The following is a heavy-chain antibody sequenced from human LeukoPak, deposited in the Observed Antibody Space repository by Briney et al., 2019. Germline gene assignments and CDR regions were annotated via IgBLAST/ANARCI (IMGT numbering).Heavy chain of an antibody. CDR2: IYSSGST. V-gene: IGHV4-59*01. CDR1: GGSISSFY. Sequence: MPSETLSLTCTVSGGSISSFYWSWIRQPPGKGLEWIGYIYSSGSTKYNPSLKSRVTIAVDTSKNQFSLKLRSVTAADTAVYYCARYYCSTITCYNFDYWGQGTLVTVSS. CDR3: ARYYCSTITCYNFDY. D-gene: IGHD2-2*02. J-gene: IGHJ4*02.